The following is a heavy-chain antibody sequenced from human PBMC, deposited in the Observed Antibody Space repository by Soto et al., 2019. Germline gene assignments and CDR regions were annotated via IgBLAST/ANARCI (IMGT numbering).Heavy chain of an antibody. V-gene: IGHV3-30*18. Sequence: QVQLAEAGGGVVQPGTSLRLSCAASGFIFRNYGMHWVRQAPGKGLEWVAVISYGGTNEDYADSVKGRFSISRDNPKNTLYLQMNSLRADDTAMYYCVKDQLTVTDKEDLQLWGQGTLVIVSS. CDR2: ISYGGTNE. J-gene: IGHJ1*01. CDR1: GFIFRNYG. CDR3: VKDQLTVTDKEDLQL. D-gene: IGHD2-21*02.